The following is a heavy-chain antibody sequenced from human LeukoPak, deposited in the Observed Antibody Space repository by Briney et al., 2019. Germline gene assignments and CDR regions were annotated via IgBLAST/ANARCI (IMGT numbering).Heavy chain of an antibody. CDR3: ARVNYALDV. V-gene: IGHV3-11*05. J-gene: IGHJ6*02. Sequence: PGRSLRLSCAASGFXFSDYYMSWIRQAPGKGLVWVSDISSSSSHTNYADAVKGRYTISRDNAKNSLYLQMNSLRAEDTAVYYCARVNYALDVWGQGTTVTVSS. CDR2: ISSSSSHT. CDR1: GFXFSDYY.